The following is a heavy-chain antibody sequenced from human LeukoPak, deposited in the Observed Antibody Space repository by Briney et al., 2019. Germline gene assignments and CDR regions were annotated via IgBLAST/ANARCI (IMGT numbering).Heavy chain of an antibody. Sequence: ASVKVSCKASGYTFTSYAMNWVRQAPGQGLEWMGWINTNTGNPTYAQGFTGRFVFSLDTSVSTAYLQISSLKAEDTAVYYCAKGIAVADSYYYYYMDVWGKGTTVTVSS. D-gene: IGHD6-19*01. CDR3: AKGIAVADSYYYYYMDV. CDR1: GYTFTSYA. CDR2: INTNTGNP. V-gene: IGHV7-4-1*02. J-gene: IGHJ6*03.